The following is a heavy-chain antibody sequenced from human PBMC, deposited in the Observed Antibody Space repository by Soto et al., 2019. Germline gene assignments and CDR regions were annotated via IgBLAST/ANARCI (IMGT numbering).Heavy chain of an antibody. CDR1: GFSFVNYA. V-gene: IGHV3-23*01. CDR3: AKATTNGGWFNPFDS. CDR2: LSGSGTST. D-gene: IGHD6-19*01. J-gene: IGHJ4*02. Sequence: PGGSLRLSCAASGFSFVNYAMNWVRRAPGKGLGWVSGLSGSGTSTYYADSVKGRFTISRDNSRDTLFLQMNSLTADDTAVYYCAKATTNGGWFNPFDSWGQGALVTVSS.